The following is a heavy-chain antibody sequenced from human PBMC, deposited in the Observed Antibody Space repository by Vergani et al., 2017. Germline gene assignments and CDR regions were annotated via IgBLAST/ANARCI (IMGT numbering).Heavy chain of an antibody. Sequence: QVQLVESGGGVVQPGGSLRLSCAASGLTFSTCGMHWVRQAPGKGLEWVAFIRFDGSNKYYGDSVNGRFIISRDNSKNTVDLRMNSLRTDDTAIYHCAKDRPTNMFRGAYGMDVWGQGTTVTVSS. J-gene: IGHJ6*02. CDR3: AKDRPTNMFRGAYGMDV. V-gene: IGHV3-30*02. CDR2: IRFDGSNK. CDR1: GLTFSTCG. D-gene: IGHD3-10*01.